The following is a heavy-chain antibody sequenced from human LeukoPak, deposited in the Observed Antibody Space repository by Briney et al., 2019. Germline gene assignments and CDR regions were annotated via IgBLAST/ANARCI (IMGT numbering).Heavy chain of an antibody. D-gene: IGHD5-18*01. CDR2: IYYSGST. CDR1: GGSISSSSYY. V-gene: IGHV4-39*01. Sequence: SETLSLTCTVSGGSISSSSYYWGWIRQPPGKGLEWIGSIYYSGSTYYNPSLKSRVTISVDTSKNQFSLKLSSVTAADTAVYYCARPPNEMKLWPFVYWGQGTLVTVSS. CDR3: ARPPNEMKLWPFVY. J-gene: IGHJ4*02.